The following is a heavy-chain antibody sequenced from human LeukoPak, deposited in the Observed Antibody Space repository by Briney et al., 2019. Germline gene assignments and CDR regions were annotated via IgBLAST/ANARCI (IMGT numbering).Heavy chain of an antibody. CDR2: ISGSGGNT. CDR3: TKGSGYSGYEFLDY. D-gene: IGHD5-12*01. Sequence: GGSLRLSCAASGFTFSSYAMTWVRQAPGKGLEWVSAISGSGGNTYYADSVKGRFSISRDNSKNTLYLQMNSLRVEDTAVYYCTKGSGYSGYEFLDYWGQGALVTVSS. CDR1: GFTFSSYA. V-gene: IGHV3-23*01. J-gene: IGHJ4*02.